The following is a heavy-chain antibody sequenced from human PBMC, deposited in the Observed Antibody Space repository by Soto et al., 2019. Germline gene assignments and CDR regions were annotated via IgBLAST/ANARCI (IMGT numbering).Heavy chain of an antibody. V-gene: IGHV1-8*01. D-gene: IGHD6-6*01. CDR1: GYTFTSYD. Sequence: ASVKVSCKASGYTFTSYDINWVRQATGQGLEWMGWMNPNSGNTGYAQKLKGRVTMTRNTSISTANIEMSSLRSKDTAIYYCAGGRYSSSYYYMDVWGKVTTVTVSS. CDR3: AGGRYSSSYYYMDV. J-gene: IGHJ6*03. CDR2: MNPNSGNT.